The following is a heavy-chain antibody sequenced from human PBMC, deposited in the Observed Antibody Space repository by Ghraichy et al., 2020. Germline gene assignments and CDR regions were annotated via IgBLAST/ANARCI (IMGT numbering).Heavy chain of an antibody. CDR2: ISGSGFST. Sequence: GESLNISCAASGFTFSSYAMSWVRQAPGKGLDWVSAISGSGFSTYYADSVKGRFTISRDNSKNTLYLQMNSLRAEDTAVYYCAKSASSSSSYYFDYWGQGTLVTVSS. J-gene: IGHJ4*02. CDR3: AKSASSSSSYYFDY. D-gene: IGHD6-6*01. CDR1: GFTFSSYA. V-gene: IGHV3-23*01.